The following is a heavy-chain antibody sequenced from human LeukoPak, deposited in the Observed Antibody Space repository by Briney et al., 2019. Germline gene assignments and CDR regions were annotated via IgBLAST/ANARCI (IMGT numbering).Heavy chain of an antibody. D-gene: IGHD6-13*01. CDR3: ARDGIAAAGTDY. V-gene: IGHV4-39*02. CDR2: IYYSGSA. Sequence: SETLSLTCTVSGGSISSSSYYWRWLRQPPGKGLEWIGSIYYSGSAYYNPSLKSRVTISADTSKNQFSRKLSSVTAADTAVYCCARDGIAAAGTDYWGQGTLVTVSS. CDR1: GGSISSSSYY. J-gene: IGHJ4*02.